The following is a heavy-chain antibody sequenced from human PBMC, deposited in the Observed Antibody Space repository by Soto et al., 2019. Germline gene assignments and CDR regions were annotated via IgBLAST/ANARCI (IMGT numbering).Heavy chain of an antibody. Sequence: EVQLVESGGDLVQPGGSLRLSCAASGFTFSTYWMHWVRQAPGKGLVWVSRINTDGSTINYADSVKGRFTISRDNVRNTLYLQMNSLRDEDTAVYYCATAGSFRFDYWGQGSLVTVSS. D-gene: IGHD3-16*02. V-gene: IGHV3-74*01. J-gene: IGHJ4*02. CDR1: GFTFSTYW. CDR2: INTDGSTI. CDR3: ATAGSFRFDY.